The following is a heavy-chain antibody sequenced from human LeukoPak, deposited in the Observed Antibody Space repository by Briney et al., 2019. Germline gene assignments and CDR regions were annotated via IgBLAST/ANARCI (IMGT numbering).Heavy chain of an antibody. CDR1: GFTFDDYA. D-gene: IGHD6-19*01. Sequence: GGSLRLSCAASGFTFDDYAMHLVRQAPGKGLEWVSLISGDGDSTYYADSVKGRFTISRDNSKNSLYLQMNSLRTEDTALYYCAKDIKYSSGWYYFDYWGQGTLVTVSS. V-gene: IGHV3-43*02. CDR2: ISGDGDST. CDR3: AKDIKYSSGWYYFDY. J-gene: IGHJ4*02.